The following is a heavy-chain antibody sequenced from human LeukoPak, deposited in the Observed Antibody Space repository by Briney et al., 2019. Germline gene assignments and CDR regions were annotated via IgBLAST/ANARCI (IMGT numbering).Heavy chain of an antibody. D-gene: IGHD3-10*01. CDR1: GYTFTGYY. J-gene: IGHJ2*01. Sequence: ASVKVSCKASGYTFTGYYMHWVRQAPGQGLEWMGWINPNSGGTNYAQKFQGRVTMTTDTSTSTSYMELRSLRSDDTAVYYCARDYYGSGREFDLWGRGTLVTVSS. CDR2: INPNSGGT. CDR3: ARDYYGSGREFDL. V-gene: IGHV1-2*02.